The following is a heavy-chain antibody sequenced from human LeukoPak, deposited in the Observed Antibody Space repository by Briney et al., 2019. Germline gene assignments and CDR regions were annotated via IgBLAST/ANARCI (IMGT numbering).Heavy chain of an antibody. CDR1: AFTVSSNY. CDR2: IYSGGST. J-gene: IGHJ4*02. Sequence: GGSLRLSCAASAFTVSSNYMSWVRQAPGKGLEWVSVIYSGGSTYYADSVKGRFTISRDNSKNTLYLQMNSLRAEDTAVYYCAGSGSYGQYYFDYWGQGTLVTVSS. CDR3: AGSGSYGQYYFDY. D-gene: IGHD1-26*01. V-gene: IGHV3-53*01.